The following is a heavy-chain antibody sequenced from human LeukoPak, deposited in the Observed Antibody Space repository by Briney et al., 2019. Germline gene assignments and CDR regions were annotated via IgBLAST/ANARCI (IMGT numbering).Heavy chain of an antibody. D-gene: IGHD5-18*01. CDR2: TSYDGSNE. CDR3: AKQGRRGYSYARSYYFDY. CDR1: GFTFSSYG. Sequence: GGSLRLSCAASGFTFSSYGMHWVRQAPGKGLEWVAVTSYDGSNEYYADSVKGRSTISRDTSKNTLYLQMNSLRVEDTAVYYCAKQGRRGYSYARSYYFDYWGQGTLVTVSS. V-gene: IGHV3-30*18. J-gene: IGHJ4*02.